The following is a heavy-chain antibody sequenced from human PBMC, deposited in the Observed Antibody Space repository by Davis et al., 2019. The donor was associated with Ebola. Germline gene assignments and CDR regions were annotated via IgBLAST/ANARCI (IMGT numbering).Heavy chain of an antibody. D-gene: IGHD4-17*01. J-gene: IGHJ4*02. CDR3: ARHEGTVTSPDFDY. CDR2: IYYSGST. CDR1: GGSISSYY. V-gene: IGHV4-59*08. Sequence: MPSETLSLTCTVSGGSISSYYWSWIRQPPGKGLEWLGYIYYSGSTNYNPSLKSRVTISVDTSKNQFSLKLSTVTAADAAVYYCARHEGTVTSPDFDYWGQGILVTVSS.